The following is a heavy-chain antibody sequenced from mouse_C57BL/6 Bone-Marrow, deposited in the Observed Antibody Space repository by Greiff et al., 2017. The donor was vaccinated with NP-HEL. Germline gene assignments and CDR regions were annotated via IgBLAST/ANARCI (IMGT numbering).Heavy chain of an antibody. CDR2: INPSSGYT. D-gene: IGHD1-1*01. Sequence: QVQLQQSGAELARPGASVKMSCKASGYTFTSYTMHWVKQRPGQGLEWIGYINPSSGYTKYNQKFKDKATLTADKSSSTAYMQLSSLTSEDSAVYYCARPPTYYYGSRGFAYWGQGTLVTVSA. V-gene: IGHV1-4*01. CDR1: GYTFTSYT. CDR3: ARPPTYYYGSRGFAY. J-gene: IGHJ3*01.